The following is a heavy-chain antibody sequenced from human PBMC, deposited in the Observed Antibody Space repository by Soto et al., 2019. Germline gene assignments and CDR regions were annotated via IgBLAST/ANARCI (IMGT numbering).Heavy chain of an antibody. V-gene: IGHV3-72*01. Sequence: PGGSLRLSCVGSGFTFSDYYMDWVRQVPGKGLEWVGRIRNRANSYFTEYAASVKGRFSISRDDSKNSVFLQMTSLKTEDTALYYCTRAKLYPTLPKPGMDVWGQGTTVTVSS. CDR1: GFTFSDYY. CDR3: TRAKLYPTLPKPGMDV. D-gene: IGHD2-8*01. CDR2: IRNRANSYFT. J-gene: IGHJ6*02.